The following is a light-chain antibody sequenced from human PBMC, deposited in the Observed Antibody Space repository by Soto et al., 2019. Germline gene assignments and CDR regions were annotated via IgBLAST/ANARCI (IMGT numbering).Light chain of an antibody. CDR1: SSDVGGYSY. V-gene: IGLV2-8*01. CDR2: EVS. Sequence: QSALTQPPSASGSTGQSVTISCPGASSDVGGYSYVSWYQQHPGKAPKLMIYEVSKRPSGVHDRFSGSKSGNTASLTVSGLQAEDEADYYCSSYGGSNNLVFGGATKLTVL. CDR3: SSYGGSNNLV. J-gene: IGLJ2*01.